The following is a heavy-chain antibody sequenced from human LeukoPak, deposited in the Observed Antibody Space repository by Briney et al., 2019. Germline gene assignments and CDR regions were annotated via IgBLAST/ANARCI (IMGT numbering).Heavy chain of an antibody. CDR1: GGSISSDY. J-gene: IGHJ6*03. CDR3: ARDVKSRRRQWFGELSVYYYYYMDV. D-gene: IGHD3-10*01. Sequence: PSETLSLTCTVSGGSISSDYWSWIRQPAGKGLEWIGRIYTTGSTNYSPSLKSQVTMSVDTSKNQFSLKLSSVTAADTAVYYCARDVKSRRRQWFGELSVYYYYYMDVWGKGTTVTISS. CDR2: IYTTGST. V-gene: IGHV4-4*07.